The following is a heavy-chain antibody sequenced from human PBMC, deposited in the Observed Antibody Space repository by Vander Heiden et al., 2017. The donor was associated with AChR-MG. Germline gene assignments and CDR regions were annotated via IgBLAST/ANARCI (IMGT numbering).Heavy chain of an antibody. J-gene: IGHJ4*02. CDR2: ISYDGSNK. V-gene: IGHV3-30*18. D-gene: IGHD3-16*02. CDR1: GFTFSRHG. Sequence: VQLLESGGGVVLPGRSLRLPCAASGFTFSRHGMHWVRQAPGKGLEWVAVISYDGSNKYYADSVKGRFTISRDNSKNTLYLQMNSLRAEDTAVYYCAKDRDLSLDYWGQGTLVTVSS. CDR3: AKDRDLSLDY.